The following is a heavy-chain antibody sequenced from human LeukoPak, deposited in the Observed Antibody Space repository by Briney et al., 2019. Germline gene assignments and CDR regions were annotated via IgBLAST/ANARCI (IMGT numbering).Heavy chain of an antibody. V-gene: IGHV3-74*01. J-gene: IGHJ4*02. CDR2: INSDGSST. D-gene: IGHD5-18*01. Sequence: AGGSLRLFCAASGFTFSSYWMHWVRQAPGKGLVWVSRINSDGSSTSYADSVKGRFTISRDNARNSLYLHMNSLRAEDTAVYYCARDLGGYSYGSHFDYWGQGTLVTVSS. CDR3: ARDLGGYSYGSHFDY. CDR1: GFTFSSYW.